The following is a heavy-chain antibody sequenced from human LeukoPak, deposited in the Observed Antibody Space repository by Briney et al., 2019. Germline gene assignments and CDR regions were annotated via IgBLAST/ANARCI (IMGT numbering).Heavy chain of an antibody. Sequence: SETLSLTCTVSGGSISSSSYYWGWIRQPPGKGLEWIGSIYYSGSTYYNPSLKGRVTISVDTSKNQFSLKLSSVTAADTAVYYCARYSGEYYDSSGSFDYWGQGTLVTVSS. D-gene: IGHD3-22*01. CDR3: ARYSGEYYDSSGSFDY. J-gene: IGHJ4*02. CDR1: GGSISSSSYY. V-gene: IGHV4-39*01. CDR2: IYYSGST.